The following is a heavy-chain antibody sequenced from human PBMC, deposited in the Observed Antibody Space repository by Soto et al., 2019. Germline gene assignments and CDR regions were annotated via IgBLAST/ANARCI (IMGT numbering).Heavy chain of an antibody. CDR2: ISSSSSYI. J-gene: IGHJ6*02. D-gene: IGHD6-19*01. Sequence: EVHLVESGGGLVKPGGSLRLSCAASGFTFSSYSMNWVRQAPGKGLEWGSSISSSSSYIYYADSVKGRFTIYRDNAKNSLYLQMNSLRDEDTAVYYCARWGIAVAGNSYYYYYGMDVWGQGTTVTVSS. CDR3: ARWGIAVAGNSYYYYYGMDV. V-gene: IGHV3-21*01. CDR1: GFTFSSYS.